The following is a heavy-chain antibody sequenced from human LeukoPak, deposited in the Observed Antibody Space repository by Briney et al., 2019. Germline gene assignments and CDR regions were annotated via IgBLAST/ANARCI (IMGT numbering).Heavy chain of an antibody. Sequence: GGSLRLSCAASGFTFSTYSMNWVRQAPGKGLEWISYITSSSSTIQYADSVKGRFTISRDNAKNSLYLQMNSLRAEDTAVYYCAREGLWVVTGNFDYWGQGTLVTVSS. D-gene: IGHD1-14*01. J-gene: IGHJ4*02. V-gene: IGHV3-48*04. CDR2: ITSSSSTI. CDR3: AREGLWVVTGNFDY. CDR1: GFTFSTYS.